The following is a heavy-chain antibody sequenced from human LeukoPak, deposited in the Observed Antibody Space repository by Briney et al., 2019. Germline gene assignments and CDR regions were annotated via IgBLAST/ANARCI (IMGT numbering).Heavy chain of an antibody. CDR2: IYYSGNT. CDR3: ARGSYRIFDY. J-gene: IGHJ4*02. D-gene: IGHD1-26*01. CDR1: GGSISSYY. Sequence: SQTLSLTCTVSGGSISSYYWSWIRQPPGKGLEWIGYIYYSGNTNYNPSLKSRVTISVDTSKNQFSLRLSSVTAADTAVYYCARGSYRIFDYWGQGNLVTVSS. V-gene: IGHV4-59*01.